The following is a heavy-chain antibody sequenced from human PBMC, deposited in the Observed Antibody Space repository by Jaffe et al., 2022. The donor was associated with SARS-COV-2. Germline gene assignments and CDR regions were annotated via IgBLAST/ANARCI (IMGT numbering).Heavy chain of an antibody. J-gene: IGHJ4*02. CDR1: GGSFSGYY. CDR3: ARGPRYCSGGSCYSGKYFDY. D-gene: IGHD2-15*01. CDR2: INHSGST. Sequence: QVQLQQWGAGLLKPSETLSLTCAVYGGSFSGYYWSWIRQPPGKGLEWIGEINHSGSTNYNPSLKSRVTISVDTSKNQFSLKLSSVTAADTAVYYCARGPRYCSGGSCYSGKYFDYWGQGTLVTVSS. V-gene: IGHV4-34*01.